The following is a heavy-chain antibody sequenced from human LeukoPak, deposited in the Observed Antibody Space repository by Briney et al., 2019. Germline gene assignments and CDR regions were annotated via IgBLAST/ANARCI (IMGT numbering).Heavy chain of an antibody. Sequence: ASVKVSCKASGYTFTSYDINWVRQATGQGLEWMGWMNPNSGNTGYAQKFQGRVTMTRNTSISTAYTELSSLRSEDTAVYYCARGTRYDSRSRGSRWRHYYYGMDVWGQGTTVTVSS. CDR1: GYTFTSYD. J-gene: IGHJ6*02. V-gene: IGHV1-8*01. CDR3: ARGTRYDSRSRGSRWRHYYYGMDV. CDR2: MNPNSGNT. D-gene: IGHD3-22*01.